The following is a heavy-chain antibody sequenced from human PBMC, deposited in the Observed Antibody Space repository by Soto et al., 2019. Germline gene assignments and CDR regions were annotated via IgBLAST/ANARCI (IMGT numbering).Heavy chain of an antibody. CDR1: GYTFTSYA. D-gene: IGHD4-17*01. CDR3: ARDFRPYGGHNNDY. V-gene: IGHV1-3*01. CDR2: INAGNGKT. J-gene: IGHJ4*02. Sequence: ASVKVSCKASGYTFTSYAMHWMRQAPGQRLEWMGWINAGNGKTKYSQKIQGRVTITRDTSTRTTYMELSSLRSEDTAVYYCARDFRPYGGHNNDYWGQGTLVTVSS.